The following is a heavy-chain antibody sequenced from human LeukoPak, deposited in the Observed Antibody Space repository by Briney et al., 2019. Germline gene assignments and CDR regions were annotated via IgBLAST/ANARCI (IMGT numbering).Heavy chain of an antibody. CDR3: ARAPISNFVWFDP. Sequence: SETLSLTCTVSGYSISSGYYWSWIRQPPGKGLEWIGYIYYSGNTYYNPSLKSRVTISVDTSKNQFSLKLSSVTAADTAVYYCARAPISNFVWFDPWGQGTLVAVSS. CDR1: GYSISSGYY. D-gene: IGHD3-3*02. J-gene: IGHJ5*02. V-gene: IGHV4-30-4*01. CDR2: IYYSGNT.